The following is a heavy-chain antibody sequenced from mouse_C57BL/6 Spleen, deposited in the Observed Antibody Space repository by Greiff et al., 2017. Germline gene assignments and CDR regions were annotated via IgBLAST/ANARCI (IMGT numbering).Heavy chain of an antibody. V-gene: IGHV1-26*01. CDR2: INPNNGGT. CDR1: GYTFTDYY. Sequence: EVQLQQSGPELVKPGASVKISCKASGYTFTDYYMNWVKQSHGKSLEWIGDINPNNGGTSYNQKFTGKATLTVDKSSSTAYMELRSLTSEDSAVYYCARLANWDYAMDYWGQGTSVTVSS. CDR3: ARLANWDYAMDY. J-gene: IGHJ4*01. D-gene: IGHD4-1*01.